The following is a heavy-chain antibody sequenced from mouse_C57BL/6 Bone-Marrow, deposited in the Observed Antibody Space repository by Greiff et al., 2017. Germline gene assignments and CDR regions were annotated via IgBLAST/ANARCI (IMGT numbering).Heavy chain of an antibody. CDR2: ITSDGGHT. CDR3: ARREGLRRLYYFDY. CDR1: EYEFPSHD. D-gene: IGHD2-4*01. Sequence: EVHLVESGGGLVQPGESLKLSCESNEYEFPSHDMSWVRKTPEKRLELVAAITSDGGHTYYPDTMERRFIISRDNTKNTLYQQMSSLMSEDTALYYCARREGLRRLYYFDYWGQGTTLTVSS. J-gene: IGHJ2*01. V-gene: IGHV5-2*01.